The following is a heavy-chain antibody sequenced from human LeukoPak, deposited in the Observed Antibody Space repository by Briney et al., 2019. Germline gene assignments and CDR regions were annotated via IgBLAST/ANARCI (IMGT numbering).Heavy chain of an antibody. CDR3: ARGSVTMVRGDPTANDY. CDR2: INPNSGGT. CDR1: GYTFTGYY. D-gene: IGHD3-10*01. J-gene: IGHJ4*02. Sequence: GASVKVSCKASGYTFTGYYIHWVRQAPGQGLEWMGWINPNSGGTNYAQKFQGRVTMTRDTSISTVYMELSRLRSDDTAVYYCARGSVTMVRGDPTANDYWGQGTLVTASS. V-gene: IGHV1-2*02.